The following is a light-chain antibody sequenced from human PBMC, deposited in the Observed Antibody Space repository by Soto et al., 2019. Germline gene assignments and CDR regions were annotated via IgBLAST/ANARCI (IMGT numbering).Light chain of an antibody. CDR3: SSYTSSSTLV. V-gene: IGLV2-14*01. CDR1: SSDVGAYNY. CDR2: DVS. J-gene: IGLJ1*01. Sequence: QSVLTQPASVSGSPGQSITISCTGTSSDVGAYNYVSWYQQHPGKAPKLMIYDVSNRPSRVSNRFSGSKSGNTASLTISGLQAEDEADYYCSSYTSSSTLVFGTGTKLTVL.